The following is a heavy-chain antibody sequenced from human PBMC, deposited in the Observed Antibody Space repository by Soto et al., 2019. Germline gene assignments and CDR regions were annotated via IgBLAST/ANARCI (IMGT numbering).Heavy chain of an antibody. V-gene: IGHV1-18*01. Sequence: ASVKVSCKTSGYTFTNHGVSWVRQAPGQGLEWMGWISGYNGNTNYAQNLQGRVTMTTDTSTSTAYMELRSLRSDDTAVYYCAKDNGDNFGYYYYGMDVWGQGTTVTVSS. J-gene: IGHJ6*02. CDR2: ISGYNGNT. CDR1: GYTFTNHG. CDR3: AKDNGDNFGYYYYGMDV. D-gene: IGHD4-17*01.